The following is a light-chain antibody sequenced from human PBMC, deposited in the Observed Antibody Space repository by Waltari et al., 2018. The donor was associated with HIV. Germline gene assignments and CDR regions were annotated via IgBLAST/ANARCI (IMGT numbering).Light chain of an antibody. V-gene: IGKV1-13*02. CDR3: QQFRTYPRT. Sequence: AIQLAQSPSSLSAYVGDRVTFTCRASQGVRNALAWYQQKPGRPPKLLIYDASTLEGGVPSRFSGSLSGTDFNLTISNLQPEDSATYYCQQFRTYPRTFGQGATLEIK. CDR1: QGVRNA. J-gene: IGKJ2*01. CDR2: DAS.